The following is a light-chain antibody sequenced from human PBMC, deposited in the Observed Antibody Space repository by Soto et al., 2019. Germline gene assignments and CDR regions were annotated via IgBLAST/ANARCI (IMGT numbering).Light chain of an antibody. V-gene: IGLV2-23*01. CDR2: EGH. J-gene: IGLJ1*01. CDR1: SGYVGTYSL. CDR3: CSYAGGYTYL. Sequence: QSVLAQPASVSGSPGQSITISCTGASGYVGTYSLVSWYQQHPGKAPKVVIYEGHKRPSGVPDRFSGSTSVNTASLTISGLQAEDEADYFCCSYAGGYTYLFGTGTKVTVL.